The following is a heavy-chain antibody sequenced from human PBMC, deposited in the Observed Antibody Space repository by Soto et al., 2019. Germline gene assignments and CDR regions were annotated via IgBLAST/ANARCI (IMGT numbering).Heavy chain of an antibody. CDR1: GGTFSSYS. CDR3: ARDGGRHSGGIDY. V-gene: IGHV1-69*01. Sequence: QVQLVQSGAEVKKPGSSVKVSCKASGGTFSSYSINLVRQAPGQVLEWMGEIIPFFGTANYAQKFQGRVPITADESTSTAYMELSSLRSDDTAVYYCARDGGRHSGGIDYWGQGTLVTVSS. CDR2: IIPFFGTA. D-gene: IGHD1-26*01. J-gene: IGHJ4*02.